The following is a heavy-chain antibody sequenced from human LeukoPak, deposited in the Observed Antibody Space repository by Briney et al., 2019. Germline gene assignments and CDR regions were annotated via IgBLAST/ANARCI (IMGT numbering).Heavy chain of an antibody. J-gene: IGHJ4*02. CDR3: ARGGVGATTSSVRTFDY. D-gene: IGHD1-26*01. V-gene: IGHV3-33*01. CDR1: GFTFSSYG. Sequence: GGSLRLSCAASGFTFSSYGMHWVRQAPGKGLEWVAVIWYDGSNKYYADSVKGRFTISRDNSKNTLYLQMNSLRAEDTAVYYCARGGVGATTSSVRTFDYWGQGTLVTVSS. CDR2: IWYDGSNK.